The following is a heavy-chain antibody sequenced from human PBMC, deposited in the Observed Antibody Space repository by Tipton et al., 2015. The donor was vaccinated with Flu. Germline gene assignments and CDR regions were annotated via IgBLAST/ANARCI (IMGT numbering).Heavy chain of an antibody. CDR2: IFHTGST. D-gene: IGHD4-11*01. CDR3: ARRDYSSYVSDPKSWFDP. J-gene: IGHJ5*02. CDR1: GYSISSDYY. V-gene: IGHV4-38-2*02. Sequence: TLSLTCTVSGYSISSDYYWGWIRQPPGKGLEWVGNIFHTGSTYYNPSLKSRVTLSVDTSKNQFSLMVISVTAADTAVYYSARRDYSSYVSDPKSWFDPWGQGTLVTVSS.